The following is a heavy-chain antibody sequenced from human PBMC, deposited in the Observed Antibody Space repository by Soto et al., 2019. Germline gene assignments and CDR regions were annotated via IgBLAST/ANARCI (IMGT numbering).Heavy chain of an antibody. CDR1: GGTFSTYA. CDR3: ARGGSSSDY. Sequence: QVQLVQSGAEVKKPGSSVKVSCKAFGGTFSTYAVSWVRQAPGQGLEWVGGIIPSTGSTNHAQKFQGRVTITADESTRTVYLELTSLSSDDTAVYYCARGGSSSDYWGQGTLVTVSS. CDR2: IIPSTGST. J-gene: IGHJ4*02. V-gene: IGHV1-69*12. D-gene: IGHD6-13*01.